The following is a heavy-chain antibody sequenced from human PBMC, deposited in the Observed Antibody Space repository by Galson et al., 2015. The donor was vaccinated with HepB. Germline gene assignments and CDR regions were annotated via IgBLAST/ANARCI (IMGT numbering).Heavy chain of an antibody. D-gene: IGHD3-10*01. CDR2: ISGRGGST. V-gene: IGHV3-23*01. CDR1: GFTFNSYA. CDR3: DSGGGGGSYYYYGMDV. J-gene: IGHJ6*02. Sequence: SLRLSCAASGFTFNSYAMSWVRQAPGKGLEWVSTISGRGGSTYYADSVKGRFTISRDNSKNTLYLQMNSLRAEDTAVYYCDSGGGGGSYYYYGMDVWGQGTTVTVSS.